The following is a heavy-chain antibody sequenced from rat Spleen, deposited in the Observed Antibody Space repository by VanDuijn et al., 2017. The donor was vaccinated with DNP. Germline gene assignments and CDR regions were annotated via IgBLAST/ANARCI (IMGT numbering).Heavy chain of an antibody. D-gene: IGHD4-3*01. CDR3: TTRGASAHYFES. CDR2: IVHEGTST. CDR1: GFTFSDYA. J-gene: IGHJ2*01. V-gene: IGHV5S10*01. Sequence: EVQLVESGGGLVQPGRSLKLSCAASGFTFSDYAMAWVRQSPKRGLEWVATIVHEGTSTNYRDSVRGRFTVSRDNAENTLYLQMDSLRSEDTATYYCTTRGASAHYFESWGRGVMVTVSS.